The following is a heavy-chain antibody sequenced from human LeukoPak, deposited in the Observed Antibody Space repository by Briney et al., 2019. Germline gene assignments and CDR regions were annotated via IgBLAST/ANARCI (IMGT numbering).Heavy chain of an antibody. D-gene: IGHD1-26*01. CDR3: ARTISGSYYSRFDF. J-gene: IGHJ4*02. CDR2: INKDRSEK. Sequence: GGSLRLSCAASGFTFNTYWMTWVRQAPGKGLEWVANINKDRSEKNYVDSVKGRFIISRDNARNSLYLQMSSLRADDTAIYYCARTISGSYYSRFDFWGQGTLVTVSS. CDR1: GFTFNTYW. V-gene: IGHV3-7*01.